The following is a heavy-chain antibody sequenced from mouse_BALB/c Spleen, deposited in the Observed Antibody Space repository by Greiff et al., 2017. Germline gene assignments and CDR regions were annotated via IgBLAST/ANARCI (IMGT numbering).Heavy chain of an antibody. CDR3: ASQSNWDETWFAY. Sequence: EVKLVESGAELVKPGASVKLSCTASGFNIKDTYMHWVKQRPEQGLEWIGRIDPANGNTKYDPKFQGKATITADTSSNTAYLQLSSLTSEDTAVYYCASQSNWDETWFAYGGQGTLVTVSA. V-gene: IGHV14-3*02. J-gene: IGHJ3*01. D-gene: IGHD4-1*01. CDR1: GFNIKDTY. CDR2: IDPANGNT.